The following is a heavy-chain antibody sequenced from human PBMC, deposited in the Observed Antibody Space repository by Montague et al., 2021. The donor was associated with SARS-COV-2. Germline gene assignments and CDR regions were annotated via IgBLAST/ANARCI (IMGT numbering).Heavy chain of an antibody. V-gene: IGHV4-34*01. CDR1: GGSFNSY. D-gene: IGHD2-15*01. Sequence: SETLSLTCDVYGGSFNSYWSWIRQPPGRGLEWVGQISHGGGTNYNPSLKSRVTISVDTSKNQVSLKLSSVTAADTAVYYCASHCGGGRCYFGMDVWGQGTTVTASS. CDR2: ISHGGGT. J-gene: IGHJ6*02. CDR3: ASHCGGGRCYFGMDV.